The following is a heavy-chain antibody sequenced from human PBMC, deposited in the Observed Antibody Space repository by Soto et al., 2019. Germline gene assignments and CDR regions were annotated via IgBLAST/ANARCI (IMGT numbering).Heavy chain of an antibody. J-gene: IGHJ6*02. D-gene: IGHD6-13*01. CDR2: IIPIFGTA. CDR1: GGTFSSYA. Sequence: GASVKVSCKASGGTFSSYAISWVRQAPGQGLEWMGGIIPIFGTANYAQKFQGRVTITADESTSTAYMELSSLRSEDTAVYYCARGSIAAAPLYYYYGMYVWGQGTTVTVSS. V-gene: IGHV1-69*13. CDR3: ARGSIAAAPLYYYYGMYV.